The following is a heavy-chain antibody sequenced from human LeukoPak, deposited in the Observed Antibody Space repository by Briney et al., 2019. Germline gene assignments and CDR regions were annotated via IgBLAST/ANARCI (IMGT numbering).Heavy chain of an antibody. CDR2: IYYSGST. V-gene: IGHV4-59*12. D-gene: IGHD2-2*02. CDR1: GGSISSYY. J-gene: IGHJ4*02. Sequence: SETLSLTCTVSGGSISSYYWSWIRQPPGKGLEWIGYIYYSGSTDYNPSLKSRVTISVDTSKNQFSLKLSSVTAADTAVYFCARDRHTSTAIENWGQGTLVTVSS. CDR3: ARDRHTSTAIEN.